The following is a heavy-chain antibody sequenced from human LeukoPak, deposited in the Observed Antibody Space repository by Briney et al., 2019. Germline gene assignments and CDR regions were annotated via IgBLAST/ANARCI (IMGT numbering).Heavy chain of an antibody. CDR2: IYYSGST. Sequence: AETLSLTCTVSGDSISSYYWRWIRQPPGKGREWIRYIYYSGSTNYTPSLKSRVTISVDTSKNQFPLKLSSETAADTAVYYCARDRSSCYYISYFDFWGQGTVVTVSS. D-gene: IGHD3-22*01. V-gene: IGHV4-59*01. CDR1: GDSISSYY. J-gene: IGHJ4*02. CDR3: ARDRSSCYYISYFDF.